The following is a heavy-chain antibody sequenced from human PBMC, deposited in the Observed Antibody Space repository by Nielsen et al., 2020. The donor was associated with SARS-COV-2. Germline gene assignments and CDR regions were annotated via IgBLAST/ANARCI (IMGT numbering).Heavy chain of an antibody. CDR3: ARDLFSKDHYPYYDSSAFDY. D-gene: IGHD3-22*01. CDR2: IKQDGSEE. J-gene: IGHJ4*02. V-gene: IGHV3-7*01. Sequence: WIRQPPGKGLEWVASIKQDGSEEYYVDSVKGRFTISRDNAGNSLYLHMTSLRAEDTAVYYCARDLFSKDHYPYYDSSAFDYWGLGTLVTVSS.